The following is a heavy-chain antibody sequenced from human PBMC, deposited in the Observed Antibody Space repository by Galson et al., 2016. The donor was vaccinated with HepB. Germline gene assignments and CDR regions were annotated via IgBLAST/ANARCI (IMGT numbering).Heavy chain of an antibody. V-gene: IGHV5-51*01. CDR1: GYSFVTYW. D-gene: IGHD2-2*01. CDR2: IYPGDSNT. CDR3: ARKFCSKWSDPALVI. J-gene: IGHJ3*02. Sequence: QSGAEVKKPGESLKISCEASGYSFVTYWIGWVRQMPGKGLEWMGIIYPGDSNTRYSPSFQGQVTISADKSISTAYLQWPSLKTSDSAIYYCARKFCSKWSDPALVIWGRGTKVAVSS.